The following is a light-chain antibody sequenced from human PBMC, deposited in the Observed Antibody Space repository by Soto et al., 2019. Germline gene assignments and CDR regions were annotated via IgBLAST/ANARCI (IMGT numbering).Light chain of an antibody. CDR1: QSVSSSY. V-gene: IGKV3-20*01. Sequence: EIVLTQSPGTLSLSPGERATLSCRASQSVSSSYLAWYQQKPGKAPRLLIYGASSRANGIPDRFSGSGSGTYITLTISRLEPEDGAVYYCQQYGSSSYTLGQGTKLEIK. J-gene: IGKJ2*01. CDR3: QQYGSSSYT. CDR2: GAS.